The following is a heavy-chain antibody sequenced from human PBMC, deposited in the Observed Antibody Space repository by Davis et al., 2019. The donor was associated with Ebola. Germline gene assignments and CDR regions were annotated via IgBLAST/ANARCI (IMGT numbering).Heavy chain of an antibody. Sequence: GGSLRLSCVASGFSFRDFGMHWVRQAPGKGLEWVAVIWYDGSNKYYADSVKGRFTISRDNSKNTLYLQMNSLKAEDTAIYYCARDFDRVREWGQGTLVTVSS. V-gene: IGHV3-33*01. D-gene: IGHD3-22*01. CDR3: ARDFDRVRE. CDR1: GFSFRDFG. CDR2: IWYDGSNK. J-gene: IGHJ4*02.